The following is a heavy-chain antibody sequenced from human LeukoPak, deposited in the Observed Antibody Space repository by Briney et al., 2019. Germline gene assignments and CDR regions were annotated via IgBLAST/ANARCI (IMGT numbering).Heavy chain of an antibody. V-gene: IGHV3-7*01. CDR3: ARLHSGYDYYFDY. D-gene: IGHD5-12*01. CDR1: GFTFSSYW. J-gene: IGHJ4*02. Sequence: PGRSLRLSCAASGFTFSSYWMSWVRQAPGKGLEWVANIKQDGSEKYYVDSVKGRFTISRDNAKNSLYLQMNSLRAEDTAVYYCARLHSGYDYYFDYWGQGTLVTVSS. CDR2: IKQDGSEK.